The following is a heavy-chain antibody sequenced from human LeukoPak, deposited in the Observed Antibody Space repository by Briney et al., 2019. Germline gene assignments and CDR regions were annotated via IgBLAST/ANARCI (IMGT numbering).Heavy chain of an antibody. V-gene: IGHV3-7*01. J-gene: IGHJ3*02. Sequence: GGSLRLSCAASGFTFSSYWMSWVRQAPGKGLEWVANIKQDGSEKYYVDSLKGRFTISRDNAKNSLYLQMNSLRAEDTAVYYCARDLKVVPAASTAFDIWGQGTMVTVSS. D-gene: IGHD2-2*01. CDR2: IKQDGSEK. CDR3: ARDLKVVPAASTAFDI. CDR1: GFTFSSYW.